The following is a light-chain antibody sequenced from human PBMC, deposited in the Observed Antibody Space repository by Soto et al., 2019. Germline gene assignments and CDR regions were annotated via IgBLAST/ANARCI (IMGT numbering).Light chain of an antibody. CDR2: DND. CDR1: SSNIGNNY. Sequence: QSVLTQPPSVSAAPGQRVTISCSGSSSNIGNNYVSWYQQLPGTSPKLLIYDNDKRPSEIPDRFSGSKSGTSATLGITGLQTGDEADYYCGTWDSSLTYVFGTGTNLTVL. CDR3: GTWDSSLTYV. V-gene: IGLV1-51*01. J-gene: IGLJ1*01.